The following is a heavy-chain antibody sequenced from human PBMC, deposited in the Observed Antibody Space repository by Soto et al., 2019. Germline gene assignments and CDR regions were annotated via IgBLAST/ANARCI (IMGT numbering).Heavy chain of an antibody. D-gene: IGHD2-15*01. J-gene: IGHJ4*02. CDR3: ARMDCSGGSCYYFDY. CDR2: IYYSGST. Sequence: SETLSLTCTVSGCSVSSGSYYWSWIRQPPGKGLEWIGYIYYSGSTNYNPSLKSRVTISVDTSKNQFSLKLSSVTAADTAVYYCARMDCSGGSCYYFDYWGQGTLVTVSS. V-gene: IGHV4-61*01. CDR1: GCSVSSGSYY.